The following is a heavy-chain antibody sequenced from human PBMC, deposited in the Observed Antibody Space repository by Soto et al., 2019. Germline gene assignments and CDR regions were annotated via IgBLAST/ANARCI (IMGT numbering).Heavy chain of an antibody. CDR3: AYGVDYYYGMDV. Sequence: ASVKVSCKASGGTFSSYAISWVRQAPGQGLEWMGGIIPIFGTANYAQKFQGRVTITADESTSTAYMELSSLRSEDTAVYYCAYGVDYYYGMDVWGQGTTVTVSS. CDR1: GGTFSSYA. D-gene: IGHD3-3*01. V-gene: IGHV1-69*13. CDR2: IIPIFGTA. J-gene: IGHJ6*02.